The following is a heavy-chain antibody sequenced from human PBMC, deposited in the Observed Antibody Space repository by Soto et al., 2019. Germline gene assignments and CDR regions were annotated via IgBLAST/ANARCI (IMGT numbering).Heavy chain of an antibody. J-gene: IGHJ4*02. CDR1: GYSFHNFG. Sequence: QVQLVQSGPEVKKPGASVKVSCKASGYSFHNFGIIWVRQAPGQGLEWMGWISGQIAKTNYAQKFQGKVTMTTDTSTSTAYMELNTPTSEDTAMYYCARGPPSGSFSLTPRYWGQGTLVTVSS. CDR3: ARGPPSGSFSLTPRY. CDR2: ISGQIAKT. D-gene: IGHD1-26*01. V-gene: IGHV1-18*04.